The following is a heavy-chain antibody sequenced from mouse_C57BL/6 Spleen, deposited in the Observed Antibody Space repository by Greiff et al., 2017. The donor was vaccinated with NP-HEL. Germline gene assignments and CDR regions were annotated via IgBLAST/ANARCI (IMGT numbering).Heavy chain of an antibody. V-gene: IGHV5-9-1*02. CDR1: GFTFSSYA. CDR2: ISSGGDYI. D-gene: IGHD1-1*01. J-gene: IGHJ1*03. CDR3: TREGTVVAAHGYFDV. Sequence: EVQLVESGEGLVKPGGSLKLSCAASGFTFSSYAMSWVRQTPEKRLEWVAYISSGGDYIYYADTVKGRFTISRDNARNTLYLQMSSLKSEDTAMYYCTREGTVVAAHGYFDVWGTGTTVTVSS.